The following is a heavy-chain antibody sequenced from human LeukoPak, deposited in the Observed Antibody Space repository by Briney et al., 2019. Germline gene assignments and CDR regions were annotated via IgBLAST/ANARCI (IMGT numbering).Heavy chain of an antibody. Sequence: ASVKVSCKASGGTFSSYAISWVRQAPGQGLEWMGRIIPIFGAANYAQKFQGRVTITADKSTSTAYMELSSLRSEDTAVYYCARDQVHPSFDYWGQGTLVTVSS. CDR2: IIPIFGAA. V-gene: IGHV1-69*06. J-gene: IGHJ4*02. CDR1: GGTFSSYA. CDR3: ARDQVHPSFDY.